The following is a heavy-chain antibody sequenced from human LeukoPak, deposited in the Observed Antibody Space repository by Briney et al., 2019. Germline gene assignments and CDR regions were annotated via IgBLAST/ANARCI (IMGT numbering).Heavy chain of an antibody. CDR2: INPSGGST. CDR3: ARDNSVGDIAWWFDP. Sequence: GASVKVSCKASGYTFTSYDINWVRQAPGQGLEWMGIINPSGGSTSYAQKFQGRVTMTRDMSTSTDYMELSSLRSEDTAVYYCARDNSVGDIAWWFDPWGQGTLVTVSS. D-gene: IGHD3-16*02. J-gene: IGHJ5*02. CDR1: GYTFTSYD. V-gene: IGHV1-46*01.